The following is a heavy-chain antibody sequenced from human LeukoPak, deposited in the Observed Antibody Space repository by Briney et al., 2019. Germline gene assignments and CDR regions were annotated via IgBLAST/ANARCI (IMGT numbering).Heavy chain of an antibody. CDR3: ARSSTSCYDY. CDR1: GGSISSSNYY. Sequence: PSETLSLTCTVSGGSISSSNYYWGWIRQPPGKGLEWIGSIYYSGSTYYNPSLKSRVTISVDTSKNQFSLKLSSVTAADTAVYYCARSSTSCYDYWGQGTLVTVSS. D-gene: IGHD2-2*01. J-gene: IGHJ4*02. V-gene: IGHV4-39*01. CDR2: IYYSGST.